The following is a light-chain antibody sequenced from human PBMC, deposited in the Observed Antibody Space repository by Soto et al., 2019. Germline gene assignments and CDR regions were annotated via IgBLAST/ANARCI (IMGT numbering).Light chain of an antibody. J-gene: IGKJ5*01. V-gene: IGKV3D-15*01. CDR1: QSVSSN. CDR3: QQYNNWPPIT. Sequence: EIVLTQSPATLSVSPGERATLSCRASQSVSSNLAWYQQKPGQAPRLLISGASTRATGVPDRFSGSGSGTEFTLTISGLQSEDFAVYYCQQYNNWPPITFGQGTRLEIK. CDR2: GAS.